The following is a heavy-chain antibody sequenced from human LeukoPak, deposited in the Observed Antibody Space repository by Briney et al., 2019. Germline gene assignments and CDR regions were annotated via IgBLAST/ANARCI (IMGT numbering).Heavy chain of an antibody. D-gene: IGHD3-22*01. CDR3: AKGPRPGSSGYPNLEF. Sequence: GGSLRLSCAASGFTVSSNYMNWVRQAPGKGLEWVSLIYGGGNTYYADSVKGRFTISRDNSKNTLHLQMNSLTVEDTAVYYCAKGPRPGSSGYPNLEFWGQGTLVTVYS. J-gene: IGHJ4*02. CDR2: IYGGGNT. V-gene: IGHV3-53*01. CDR1: GFTVSSNY.